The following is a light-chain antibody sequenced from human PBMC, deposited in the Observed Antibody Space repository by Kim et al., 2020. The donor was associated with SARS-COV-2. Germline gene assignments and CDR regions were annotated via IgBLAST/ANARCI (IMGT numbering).Light chain of an antibody. CDR3: CSFAGSYFL. Sequence: PRQSVTISCTGTSGVVGGYHFVSWYQQHPGKAPKFMIYDVNKRPSGVPDRFSGSKSGNTASLTISGLQADDEADYYCCSFAGSYFLFGGGTKVTVL. CDR1: SGVVGGYHF. V-gene: IGLV2-11*03. CDR2: DVN. J-gene: IGLJ2*01.